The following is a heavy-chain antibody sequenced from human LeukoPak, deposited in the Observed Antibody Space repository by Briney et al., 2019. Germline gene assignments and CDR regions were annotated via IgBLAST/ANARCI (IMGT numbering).Heavy chain of an antibody. J-gene: IGHJ2*01. CDR1: GGSISSGDYS. D-gene: IGHD2-21*02. CDR2: IYHTGGT. Sequence: SQTLSLTCAVSGGSISSGDYSWSWVRQPPGKGLEWIGYIYHTGGTFYNPSLKSRVTMSADRSKNQFSLKPSSVTAADTAVYYCARDHSVTGYWYFDLWGRGTLVTVSS. CDR3: ARDHSVTGYWYFDL. V-gene: IGHV4-30-2*01.